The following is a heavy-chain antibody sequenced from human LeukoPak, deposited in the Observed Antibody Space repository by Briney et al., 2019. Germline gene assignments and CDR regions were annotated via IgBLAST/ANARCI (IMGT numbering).Heavy chain of an antibody. V-gene: IGHV4-39*01. CDR2: IYYSGNT. CDR1: GGSISSSSYY. J-gene: IGHJ5*02. CDR3: ARGRGARSSRWYNWFDP. D-gene: IGHD6-13*01. Sequence: PSETLSLTCTVSGGSISSSSYYWGWIRQPPGRGLEWIGSIYYSGNTYYNPSLKSRVTISVDTSKNQFSLEMSSVTAADTAVYYCARGRGARSSRWYNWFDPWGQGTLVTVSS.